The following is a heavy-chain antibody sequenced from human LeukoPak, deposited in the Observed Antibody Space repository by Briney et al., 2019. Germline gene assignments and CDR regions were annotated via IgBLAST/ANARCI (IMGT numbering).Heavy chain of an antibody. V-gene: IGHV3-30-3*01. CDR2: ISYDGSNK. Sequence: PGRSLRLSCAASGFTFSSYVMHWVRQAPGKGLEWVAVISYDGSNKYYADSVKGRFTISRDNSKNTLYLQMNSLRSDDTAVYYCARDHPAYGSGYSMTIYYYYYYGMDVWGQGTTVTVSS. CDR1: GFTFSSYV. J-gene: IGHJ6*02. CDR3: ARDHPAYGSGYSMTIYYYYYYGMDV. D-gene: IGHD3-3*01.